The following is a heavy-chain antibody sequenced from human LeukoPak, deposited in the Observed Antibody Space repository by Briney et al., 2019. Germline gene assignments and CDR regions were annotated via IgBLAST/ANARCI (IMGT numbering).Heavy chain of an antibody. J-gene: IGHJ4*02. CDR3: ARGGYCGGDCYPGRFDY. V-gene: IGHV4-59*12. Sequence: SETLSLTCTVSGGSISSYFWTWIRQPPGKGLEWIGYIYYSGSSNYSPSLKSRVTMSVDSSKNQFSLKLSSVTAADTAVYYCARGGYCGGDCYPGRFDYWGQGTLVTVSS. D-gene: IGHD2-21*02. CDR1: GGSISSYF. CDR2: IYYSGSS.